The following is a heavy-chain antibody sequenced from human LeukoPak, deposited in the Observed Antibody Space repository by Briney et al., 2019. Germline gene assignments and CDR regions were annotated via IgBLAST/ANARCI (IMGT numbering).Heavy chain of an antibody. J-gene: IGHJ3*01. CDR3: GMSGDRVPLQDDVFDV. CDR1: GYSFTSYC. V-gene: IGHV5-51*01. CDR2: IYPGDSGP. D-gene: IGHD1-26*01. Sequence: GESLKISFKVSGYSFTSYCIGWVRQMPGKGLEWMGIIYPGDSGPTYSPSFQGQVTISVDKSINPAYLQWSSLQASDTAMYYCGMSGDRVPLQDDVFDVWGQGTMVTVST.